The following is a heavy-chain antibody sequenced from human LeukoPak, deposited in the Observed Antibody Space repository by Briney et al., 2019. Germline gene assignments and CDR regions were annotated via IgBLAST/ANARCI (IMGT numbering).Heavy chain of an antibody. CDR3: ARGTYCSPSSCQMGDY. CDR2: ISGSGGST. J-gene: IGHJ4*02. V-gene: IGHV3-23*01. Sequence: PGGSLRLSCAALGFAFLNAGLTWVRQAPGKGLEWVSGISGSGGSTYYADSVKGRFTISRDNSKNTLYLLLNNLRAEDTTVYYCARGTYCSPSSCQMGDYWGQGTLVTVSS. CDR1: GFAFLNAG. D-gene: IGHD2-2*01.